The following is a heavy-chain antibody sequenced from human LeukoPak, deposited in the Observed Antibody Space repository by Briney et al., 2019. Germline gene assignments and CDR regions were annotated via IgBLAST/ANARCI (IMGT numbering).Heavy chain of an antibody. CDR2: ISSDGSST. D-gene: IGHD6-13*01. CDR3: AREAAAGTTFDY. J-gene: IGHJ4*02. Sequence: GGSLRLSCAASGFTFSSYWMHWVRQAPGKGLVWVSRISSDGSSTSYADSVKGRLTISRDNSKNTLYLQMNSLRAEDTAVYYCAREAAAGTTFDYWGQGTLVTVSS. CDR1: GFTFSSYW. V-gene: IGHV3-74*01.